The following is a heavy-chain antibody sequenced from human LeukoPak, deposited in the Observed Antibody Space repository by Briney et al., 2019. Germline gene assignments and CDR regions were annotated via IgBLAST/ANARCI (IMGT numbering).Heavy chain of an antibody. V-gene: IGHV3-53*01. CDR2: IYSGGST. Sequence: GGSLRLSCAASGFTVSSNYMSWVRQAPGKGLEWVSVIYSGGSTYYADSVKGRFTISRDNSKNTLYLQMNSLRAEDTAVYYCAKGKGYYYSSTTTDYWGQGTLVTVSS. J-gene: IGHJ4*02. D-gene: IGHD3-22*01. CDR1: GFTVSSNY. CDR3: AKGKGYYYSSTTTDY.